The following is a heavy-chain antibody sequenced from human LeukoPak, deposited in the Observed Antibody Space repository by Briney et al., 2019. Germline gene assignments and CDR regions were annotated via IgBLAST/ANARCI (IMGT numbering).Heavy chain of an antibody. CDR3: ARGLLFSWFDP. Sequence: SETLSLTCTVSGGSISSGGHYWSWIRQHPGKGLEWIGYIYCSGSTYYNPSLKSRVTISVDTSKNQFSLKLSSVTAADTAVYYCARGLLFSWFDPWGQGTLVTVSS. V-gene: IGHV4-31*03. J-gene: IGHJ5*02. CDR1: GGSISSGGHY. CDR2: IYCSGST. D-gene: IGHD2-21*02.